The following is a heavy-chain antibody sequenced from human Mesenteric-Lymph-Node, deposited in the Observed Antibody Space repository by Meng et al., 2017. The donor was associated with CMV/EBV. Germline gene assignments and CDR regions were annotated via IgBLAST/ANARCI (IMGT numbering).Heavy chain of an antibody. CDR1: GFTFNGAW. V-gene: IGHV3-15*01. Sequence: GESLKISCAASGFTFNGAWMTWVRQAPGKGLEWVGRIRIETNGGTIDYAASMKGRFTISREDSENTLYLHIDSLMTEDTAVYYCSTVLYYGSGSYIVYWGRGTLVTVSS. J-gene: IGHJ4*02. D-gene: IGHD3-10*01. CDR2: IRIETNGGTI. CDR3: STVLYYGSGSYIVY.